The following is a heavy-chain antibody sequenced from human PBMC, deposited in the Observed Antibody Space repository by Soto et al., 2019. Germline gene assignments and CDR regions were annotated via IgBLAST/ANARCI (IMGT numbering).Heavy chain of an antibody. CDR3: ARSRVKSSYPVSFQH. CDR2: IYSGGST. D-gene: IGHD2-2*01. CDR1: VFTVSSNY. V-gene: IGHV3-53*01. Sequence: EVQLVESGGGLIQPGGSLRLSCAASVFTVSSNYMSWVRQAPGKGLGWVSVIYSGGSTYYAESVKVRFTISRVNSNNTPFLQMNSLRVADRAVYYCARSRVKSSYPVSFQHLGQGTLVTVYS. J-gene: IGHJ1*01.